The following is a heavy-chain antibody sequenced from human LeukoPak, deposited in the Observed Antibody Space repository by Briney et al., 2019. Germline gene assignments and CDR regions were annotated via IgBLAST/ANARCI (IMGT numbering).Heavy chain of an antibody. CDR2: IYYSGST. V-gene: IGHV4-39*07. D-gene: IGHD3-22*01. Sequence: SETLSLTCTVSGGSISSSSYYWGWIRQPPGKGLEWIGSIYYSGSTYYNPSLKSRVTISVDTSKNQFSLKLSSVTAADTAVYYCARGSDSSGYYYGSFDYWGQGTLVTVSS. CDR3: ARGSDSSGYYYGSFDY. CDR1: GGSISSSSYY. J-gene: IGHJ4*02.